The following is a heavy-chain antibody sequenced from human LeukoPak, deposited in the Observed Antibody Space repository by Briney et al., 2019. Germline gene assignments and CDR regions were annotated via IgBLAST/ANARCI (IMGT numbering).Heavy chain of an antibody. V-gene: IGHV3-23*01. D-gene: IGHD6-13*01. CDR2: ISGSGTST. CDR3: AKVRYSGSWYVFDY. CDR1: GFTFSSYS. Sequence: GGSLRLSRAASGFTFSSYSMSWVLQPPGKGRQWVSSISGSGTSTYYADSVKGRFTLSRDNSKNTLFLQMDSLRADHTAVYYCAKVRYSGSWYVFDYWGQGSLVTVSS. J-gene: IGHJ4*02.